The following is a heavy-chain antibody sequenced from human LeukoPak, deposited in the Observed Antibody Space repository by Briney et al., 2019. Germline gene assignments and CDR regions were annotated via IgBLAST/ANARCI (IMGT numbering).Heavy chain of an antibody. J-gene: IGHJ4*02. V-gene: IGHV4-4*09. CDR2: IYASGTT. Sequence: SETLSLTCTVSGGSLSSNCWSWIRQSPGRGLEWIGCIYASGTTNYNPSLKGRLTLPVDTSNNRFSLTVTSVTAADTAAYFCGGRGFWGQGTLVTVSS. D-gene: IGHD3-10*01. CDR3: GGRGF. CDR1: GGSLSSNC.